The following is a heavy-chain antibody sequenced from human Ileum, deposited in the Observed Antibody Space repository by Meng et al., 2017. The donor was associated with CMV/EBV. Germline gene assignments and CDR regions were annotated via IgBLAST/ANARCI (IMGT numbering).Heavy chain of an antibody. D-gene: IGHD2-8*02. CDR3: AKLVPPATSEVFDP. Sequence: GESLKISCAASGFTFSDYAMSWVRQPPGMGLEWVSTSGSRDDTYYADSVKGRFTVSRDNSKNTMYLQMNSLRAEDTAVYYCAKLVPPATSEVFDPWGQVTLVTVSS. V-gene: IGHV3-23*01. J-gene: IGHJ5*02. CDR2: SGSRDDT. CDR1: GFTFSDYA.